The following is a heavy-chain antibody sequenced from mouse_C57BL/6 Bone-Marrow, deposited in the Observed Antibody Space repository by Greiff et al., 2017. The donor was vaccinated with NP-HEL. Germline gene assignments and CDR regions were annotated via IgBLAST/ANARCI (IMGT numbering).Heavy chain of an antibody. CDR2: ISSGGSYT. Sequence: DVHLVESGGDLVKPGGSLKLSCAASGFTFSSYGMSWVRQTPDKRLEWVATISSGGSYTYYPDSVKGRFTISSDNAKNTLYLQMSSLKSEDTAMYYCASLFITTVVATDYWGQGTTLTVSS. V-gene: IGHV5-6*01. CDR3: ASLFITTVVATDY. D-gene: IGHD1-1*01. J-gene: IGHJ2*01. CDR1: GFTFSSYG.